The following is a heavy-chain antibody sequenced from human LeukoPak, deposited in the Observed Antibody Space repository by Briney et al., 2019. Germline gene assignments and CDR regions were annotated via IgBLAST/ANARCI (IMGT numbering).Heavy chain of an antibody. J-gene: IGHJ4*02. D-gene: IGHD6-19*01. Sequence: GASVKVSCKASGYTFTSYGISWVRQAPGQGLEWMGWINTNTGNPTHAQGFTGRFVFSLDTSVSTAYLQISSLKAEDTAVYYCARDPDIAVAGTWGQGTLVTVSS. CDR1: GYTFTSYG. CDR3: ARDPDIAVAGT. CDR2: INTNTGNP. V-gene: IGHV7-4-1*02.